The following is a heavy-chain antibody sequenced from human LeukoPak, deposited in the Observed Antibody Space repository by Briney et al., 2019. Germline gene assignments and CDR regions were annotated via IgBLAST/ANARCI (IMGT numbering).Heavy chain of an antibody. Sequence: ASVKVSCKASGGTFSSYAISWVRQAPGQGLEWMGGIIPIFGTANYAQKFQGRVTITADKSTSTAYMELSSLRSEDTAVYYCARSASIIQLWFSNWFDPWGQGTLVTVSS. CDR3: ARSASIIQLWFSNWFDP. CDR2: IIPIFGTA. V-gene: IGHV1-69*06. D-gene: IGHD5-18*01. CDR1: GGTFSSYA. J-gene: IGHJ5*02.